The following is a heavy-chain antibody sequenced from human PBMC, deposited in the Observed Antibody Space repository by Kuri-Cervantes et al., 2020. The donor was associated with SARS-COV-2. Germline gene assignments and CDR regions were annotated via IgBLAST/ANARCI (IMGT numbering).Heavy chain of an antibody. CDR3: ARVSGGCSSTSCYFASYYYYYMDV. V-gene: IGHV1-18*01. D-gene: IGHD2-2*01. CDR2: ISAYNGNT. CDR1: GYTFTSYG. Sequence: ASVKVSCKASGYTFTSYGISWVRQAPGQGLEWMGWISAYNGNTNYAQKLQGRVNMTTDTSTSTAYTELRSLRSDDTAVYYCARVSGGCSSTSCYFASYYYYYMDVWGKGTTVTVSS. J-gene: IGHJ6*03.